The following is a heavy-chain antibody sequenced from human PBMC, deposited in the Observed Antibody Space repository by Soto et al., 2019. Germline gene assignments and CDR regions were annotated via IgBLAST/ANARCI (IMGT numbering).Heavy chain of an antibody. CDR2: INPNGGRT. Sequence: QVQLVQSGAEVKKPGASVRVSCKASGYTFTNYYIDWVRQAPGQGLEWMGIINPNGGRTTYVQKSQGRVTITRDTSTSKVCMELSSLRSEDTAVYYCARAAWTTVTNRLNDVFDVWGQGTMVTVSS. V-gene: IGHV1-46*03. CDR1: GYTFTNYY. J-gene: IGHJ3*01. D-gene: IGHD4-4*01. CDR3: ARAAWTTVTNRLNDVFDV.